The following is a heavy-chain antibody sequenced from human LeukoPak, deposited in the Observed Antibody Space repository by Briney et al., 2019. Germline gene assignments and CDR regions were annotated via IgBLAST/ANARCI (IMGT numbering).Heavy chain of an antibody. D-gene: IGHD6-25*01. CDR3: ARAKTVGSNGCFGY. V-gene: IGHV1-2*02. Sequence: GASVKVSCKASGYTFTGYYMHWVRQAPGQGLEWMGWINPNSGGTNYAQKFQGRVTMTRDTSISTAYMELSRLRSDDTAVYYCARAKTVGSNGCFGYWGQGTLVTVSS. CDR2: INPNSGGT. CDR1: GYTFTGYY. J-gene: IGHJ4*02.